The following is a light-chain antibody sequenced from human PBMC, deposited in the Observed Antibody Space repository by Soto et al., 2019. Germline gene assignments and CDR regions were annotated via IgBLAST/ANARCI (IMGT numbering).Light chain of an antibody. CDR2: STS. V-gene: IGLV7-43*01. Sequence: QAVVTQEPSLTESPGGTVTLTCASSTGAVTSGYYPNWFQQKPGQAPRALIYSTSNQHSWTPARFSGSLLGGKAALTLSGVQPEDEAEYYCLLYYGGAVVFGGGTKLTVL. CDR1: TGAVTSGYY. J-gene: IGLJ2*01. CDR3: LLYYGGAVV.